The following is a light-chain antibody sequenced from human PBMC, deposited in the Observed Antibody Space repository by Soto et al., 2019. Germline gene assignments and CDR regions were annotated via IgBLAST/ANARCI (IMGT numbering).Light chain of an antibody. CDR1: QSVSSS. V-gene: IGKV3-15*01. J-gene: IGKJ4*01. Sequence: EILMTQSPATLSVSPGERATLSCRASQSVSSSLAWYQQKPGQAPRLLIYGASTRATGIPARFSGSGSGTDFTLTISSLQSEDFAVYYCQQYKNWPLTFGGGTKVEIK. CDR2: GAS. CDR3: QQYKNWPLT.